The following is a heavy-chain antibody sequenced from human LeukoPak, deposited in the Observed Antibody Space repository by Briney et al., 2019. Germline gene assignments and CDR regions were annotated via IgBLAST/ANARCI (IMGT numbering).Heavy chain of an antibody. CDR1: GGSFSGYY. CDR2: INHSGST. Sequence: PSETLSLTCAVYGGSFSGYYWSWIRQPPGKGLEWIGEINHSGSTNYNPSLKSRVTISVDTSKNQFSLKLSSVTAADTAVYYCARGHCSSTSCYLDYWGQGTLVTVSS. J-gene: IGHJ4*02. V-gene: IGHV4-34*01. D-gene: IGHD2-2*01. CDR3: ARGHCSSTSCYLDY.